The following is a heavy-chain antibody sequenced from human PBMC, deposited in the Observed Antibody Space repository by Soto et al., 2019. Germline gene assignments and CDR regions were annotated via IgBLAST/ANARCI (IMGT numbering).Heavy chain of an antibody. CDR1: GFSLSTGGVG. Sequence: QITLMESGPTLVKPTQTLTLTCTFSGFSLSTGGVGVGWIRQPPGKALEWLALIYWDDDKRFSPSLRSSLTITKDTSKNQVVLTMTNMDPLDTATYYCAHSRCGGDCLQSYSSHYYYGMDVWGQGTTVTVSS. D-gene: IGHD2-21*02. CDR2: IYWDDDK. CDR3: AHSRCGGDCLQSYSSHYYYGMDV. J-gene: IGHJ6*02. V-gene: IGHV2-5*02.